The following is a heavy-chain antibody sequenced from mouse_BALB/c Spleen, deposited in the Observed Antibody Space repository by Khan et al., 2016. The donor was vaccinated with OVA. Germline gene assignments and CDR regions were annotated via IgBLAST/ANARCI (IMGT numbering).Heavy chain of an antibody. J-gene: IGHJ4*01. CDR3: ARSYGSWAIDY. CDR2: ITYSGNI. Sequence: VQLKQSGPRLVKPSQTLSLSCSVTGDSITSGFWTWIRKFPGNKFEYLGYITYSGNIYYNPSLKSRISITRATSKRQSYLQLNSVTTEDTATYYCARSYGSWAIDYWGQGTSVTVSA. V-gene: IGHV3-8*02. CDR1: GDSITSGF. D-gene: IGHD1-1*01.